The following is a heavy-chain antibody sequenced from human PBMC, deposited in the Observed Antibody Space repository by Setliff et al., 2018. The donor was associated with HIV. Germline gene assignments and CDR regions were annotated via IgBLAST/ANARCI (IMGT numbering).Heavy chain of an antibody. D-gene: IGHD3-10*01. V-gene: IGHV4-59*01. CDR3: GRVGFGELFGAFDI. Sequence: PSETLSLTCAVYGGSFSGYYWSWIRQPPGKGLEWVGYIYYSGSTNYNPSLKSRVSISVDTSKNQFSLKLSSVTAADTAMYYCGRVGFGELFGAFDIWGQGIMVTVSS. CDR1: GGSFSGYY. CDR2: IYYSGST. J-gene: IGHJ3*02.